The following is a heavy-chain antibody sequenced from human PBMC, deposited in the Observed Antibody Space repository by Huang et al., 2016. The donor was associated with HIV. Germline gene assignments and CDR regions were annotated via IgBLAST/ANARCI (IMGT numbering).Heavy chain of an antibody. CDR1: TVTFSADW. CDR2: IRQDGSEK. V-gene: IGHV3-7*01. D-gene: IGHD2-8*01. J-gene: IGHJ6*02. CDR3: ATKADAMDV. Sequence: LVESGGGLVRPGGSLGLSCAGSTVTFSADWMTWVRQSPGQGLEWVASIRQDGSEKHYVDSVEGRFNISRDNGKKLLFLEMRSLGVDDTAVYFCATKADAMDVWGQGTTVIVSS.